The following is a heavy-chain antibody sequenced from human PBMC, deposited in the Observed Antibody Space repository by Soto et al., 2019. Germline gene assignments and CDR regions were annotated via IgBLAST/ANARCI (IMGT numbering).Heavy chain of an antibody. V-gene: IGHV3-30*18. CDR2: ISYDGSNK. D-gene: IGHD3-10*01. Sequence: QVQLVASGGGVVQPGRSLRLSCAASGFTFSSYGMHWVRQAPGKGLEWVAVISYDGSNKYYADSVKGRFTISRDNSKNTLYLQMNSLRAEDTAVYYCAKGIYGSGSPSYFDYWGQGTLVTVSS. J-gene: IGHJ4*02. CDR1: GFTFSSYG. CDR3: AKGIYGSGSPSYFDY.